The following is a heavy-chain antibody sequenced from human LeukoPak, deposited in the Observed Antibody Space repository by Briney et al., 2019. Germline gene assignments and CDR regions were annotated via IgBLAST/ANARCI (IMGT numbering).Heavy chain of an antibody. V-gene: IGHV4-59*01. CDR2: IYYSGST. J-gene: IGHJ6*04. D-gene: IGHD2-15*01. CDR3: ARDRGETYCSGGSCYRLGYGMDV. Sequence: SQTLSLTCTVSGGSISSYYWSWIRQPPGKGLERIGYIYYSGSTNYDPSLKSRVTISVDTSKNQFSLKLSSVTAADTAVYYCARDRGETYCSGGSCYRLGYGMDVWGKGTTVTVSS. CDR1: GGSISSYY.